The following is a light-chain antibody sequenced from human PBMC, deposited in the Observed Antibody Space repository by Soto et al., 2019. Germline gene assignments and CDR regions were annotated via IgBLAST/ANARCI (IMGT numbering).Light chain of an antibody. CDR3: CSYAGSYTFYV. Sequence: LTQPRSVSGSPGQSVTISCTGTSSDVGGYNYVSWYQQHPGKAPKLMIYDVSKRPSGVPDRFSGSKSGNTASLTISGLQAEGEADYYCCSYAGSYTFYVFGTGTKVTVL. CDR2: DVS. V-gene: IGLV2-11*01. J-gene: IGLJ1*01. CDR1: SSDVGGYNY.